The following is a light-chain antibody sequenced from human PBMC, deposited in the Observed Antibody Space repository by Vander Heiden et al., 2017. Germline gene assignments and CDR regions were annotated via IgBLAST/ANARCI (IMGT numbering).Light chain of an antibody. V-gene: IGLV3-21*02. Sequence: SYVLTQPPSVSLAPGQTANITCGGTHIGNKNVHWYHQKPGQDPVLGVYNENDRPSGIPERSAGSNSGNTATLTISGVEAGDEADYYCQVWDRSSDWVFGGGTKLTVL. CDR3: QVWDRSSDWV. J-gene: IGLJ3*02. CDR1: HIGNKN. CDR2: NEN.